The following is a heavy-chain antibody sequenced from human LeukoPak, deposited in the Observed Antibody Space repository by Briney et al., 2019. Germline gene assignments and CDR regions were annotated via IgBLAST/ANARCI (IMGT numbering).Heavy chain of an antibody. J-gene: IGHJ4*02. CDR1: GFTFSSYS. CDR2: ISSSSSYI. V-gene: IGHV3-21*01. Sequence: PGGSLRLSCAASGFTFSSYSMNWVRQAPGKGLEWVSSISSSSSYIYYADSVKGRFTISRDNAKNSLYLQMNSLRAEDTAVYYCARAGSGDYPGNFGYWGQGTLVTVSS. D-gene: IGHD4-17*01. CDR3: ARAGSGDYPGNFGY.